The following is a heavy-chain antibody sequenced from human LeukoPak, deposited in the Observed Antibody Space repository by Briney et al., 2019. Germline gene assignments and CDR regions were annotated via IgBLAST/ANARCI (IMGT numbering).Heavy chain of an antibody. Sequence: SQTLSLTCTVSGGSISSGGYYWSWIRQHPGKGLEWIGYIYYSGSTYYNPSLKSRVTISVDTSKNQFSLKLSSVTAADTAVYYCARGSHSSAPFDPWGQGTLVTVSS. CDR2: IYYSGST. J-gene: IGHJ5*02. CDR3: ARGSHSSAPFDP. V-gene: IGHV4-31*03. D-gene: IGHD6-19*01. CDR1: GGSISSGGYY.